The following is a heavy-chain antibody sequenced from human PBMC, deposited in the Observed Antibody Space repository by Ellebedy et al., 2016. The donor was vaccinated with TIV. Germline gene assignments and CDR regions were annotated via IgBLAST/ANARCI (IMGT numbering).Heavy chain of an antibody. D-gene: IGHD3-22*01. J-gene: IGHJ3*02. Sequence: ASVKVSXKASRYTFTGYYMHWVRQAPGQGLEWMGWINPNSGGTNYAQKFQGRVTMTRDTSISTAYMELSRLRSDDTAVYYCARGGGGSYYYDSSGSNDAFDIWGQGTMVTVSS. CDR1: RYTFTGYY. V-gene: IGHV1-2*02. CDR3: ARGGGGSYYYDSSGSNDAFDI. CDR2: INPNSGGT.